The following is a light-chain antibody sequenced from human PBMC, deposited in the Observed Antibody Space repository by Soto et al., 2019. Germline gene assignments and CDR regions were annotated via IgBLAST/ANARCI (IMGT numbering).Light chain of an antibody. V-gene: IGKV1-5*03. CDR2: KAS. CDR1: QSISSW. J-gene: IGKJ1*01. CDR3: QQYNDNWT. Sequence: DIQMTQSPSTLSASVGDRVTITCRASQSISSWLAWYQQKPGTAPNLLIYKASTLQSGVPSRFSGSGSGTEFTLTISSLQADDSVTYYCQQYNDNWTFGQGTKVEIK.